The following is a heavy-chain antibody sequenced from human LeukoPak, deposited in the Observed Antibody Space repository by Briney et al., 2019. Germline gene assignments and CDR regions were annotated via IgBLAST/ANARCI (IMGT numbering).Heavy chain of an antibody. V-gene: IGHV4-59*08. J-gene: IGHJ3*02. CDR3: ARSSCSSTSCRDAFDI. D-gene: IGHD2-2*01. CDR1: GGSINSYY. CDR2: IYYSGST. Sequence: SETLSLTCTVSGGSINSYYWSWIRQPPGTGLEWMGYIYYSGSTNYNPSLKSRVTISVDTSKNQFSLKLSSVTAADTAVYYCARSSCSSTSCRDAFDIWGQGTMVTVSS.